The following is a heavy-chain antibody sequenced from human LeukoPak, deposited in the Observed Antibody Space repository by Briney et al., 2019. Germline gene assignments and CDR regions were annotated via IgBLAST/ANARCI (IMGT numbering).Heavy chain of an antibody. Sequence: SETLSLTCTISGGSIRNYYWSWIRRPPGKGLEWVGSVFYSGSTHYNPSLEARVTLSADTSKNQFSLKLTSVTAADTAIYYCARGGDFWFYWGQGALVSVSS. CDR3: ARGGDFWFY. D-gene: IGHD3-3*01. CDR2: VFYSGST. V-gene: IGHV4-59*01. CDR1: GGSIRNYY. J-gene: IGHJ1*01.